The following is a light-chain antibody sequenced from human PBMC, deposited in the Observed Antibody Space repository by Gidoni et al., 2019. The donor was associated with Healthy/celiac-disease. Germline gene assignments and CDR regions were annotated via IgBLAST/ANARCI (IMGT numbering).Light chain of an antibody. J-gene: IGKJ4*01. Sequence: ELVMTPSPSPLSVSPGERATLSCRASQSVSSNLAWYQQKPGQAPRLLIYGASTRATGIPARFSGSGSGTEFTLTISRLQSEDFAVYYCQQYNNWPLTFGGGTKVEIK. CDR2: GAS. CDR1: QSVSSN. V-gene: IGKV3-15*01. CDR3: QQYNNWPLT.